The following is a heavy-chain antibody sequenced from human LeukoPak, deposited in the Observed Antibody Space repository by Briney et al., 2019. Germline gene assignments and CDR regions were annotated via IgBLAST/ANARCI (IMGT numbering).Heavy chain of an antibody. J-gene: IGHJ4*02. V-gene: IGHV5-51*01. CDR2: IHPGDSDT. CDR1: GYSFTSYW. Sequence: GESLKISCKGSGYSFTSYWIGWVRHMPGKGLEWRGIIHPGDSDTRYSPSFQGQVTISANKSLSTAYPQWSSLKASDTALYYCARHAGRGYCSGGSCYPAPFDYWGQGTLVTVSS. CDR3: ARHAGRGYCSGGSCYPAPFDY. D-gene: IGHD2-15*01.